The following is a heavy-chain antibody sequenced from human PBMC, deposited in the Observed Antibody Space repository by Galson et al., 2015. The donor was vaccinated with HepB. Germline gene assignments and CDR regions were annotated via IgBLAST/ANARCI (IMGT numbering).Heavy chain of an antibody. J-gene: IGHJ4*02. V-gene: IGHV3-30*04. CDR1: GFTFSSPA. Sequence: SLRLSCAASGFTFSSPAMHWVRQAPGQGLEWVAVISYDGSHKYYADSVKDRFTVSRDNSKNTLYLQMNSLRAEDTALYYCARQYDTSGYPDYWGQGTLVTVSS. D-gene: IGHD3-22*01. CDR2: ISYDGSHK. CDR3: ARQYDTSGYPDY.